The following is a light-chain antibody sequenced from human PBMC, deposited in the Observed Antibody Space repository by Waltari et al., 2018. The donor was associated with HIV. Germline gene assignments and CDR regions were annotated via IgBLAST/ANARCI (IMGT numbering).Light chain of an antibody. Sequence: DIQMTQSPPSLFASLGDRVTITCRASQSVTPYLAWYQQTLGSSPKLLVYSASTLVTGVSSTFSASASVTHFTLTITDLQPDDVATYFCQQYGSYPWTFGQGT. V-gene: IGKV1-5*03. CDR1: QSVTPY. CDR2: SAS. J-gene: IGKJ1*01. CDR3: QQYGSYPWT.